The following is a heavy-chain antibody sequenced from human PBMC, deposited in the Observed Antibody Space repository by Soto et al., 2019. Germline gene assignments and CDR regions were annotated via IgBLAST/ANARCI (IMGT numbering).Heavy chain of an antibody. Sequence: EVQLVESGGGLVQPGRSLRLSCAASGFTVSSNYMSWVRQAPGKGLEWVSVIYSGGGTKYADSVKGRFTISRDNSKNTLYLQMDSLRVEDTAVYYCARDGQYDILTGYRHHFDCWGQGTLVTVSS. V-gene: IGHV3-66*01. CDR2: IYSGGGT. D-gene: IGHD3-9*01. J-gene: IGHJ4*02. CDR3: ARDGQYDILTGYRHHFDC. CDR1: GFTVSSNY.